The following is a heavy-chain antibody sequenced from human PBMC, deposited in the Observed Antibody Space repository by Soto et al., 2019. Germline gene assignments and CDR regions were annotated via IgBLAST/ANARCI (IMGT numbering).Heavy chain of an antibody. CDR1: GFSSTTYA. V-gene: IGHV1-18*01. CDR3: GVSAGLDF. CDR2: ISADSGEP. J-gene: IGHJ4*02. Sequence: ASVKVSCKDSGFSSTTYAFSWVRRAPGQGLEWMGLISADSGEPRYAQKFQGRVAMTTDTSTRTAYMELRGLTSDDTAVYYCGVSAGLDFWGQGTRVTVSS. D-gene: IGHD6-13*01.